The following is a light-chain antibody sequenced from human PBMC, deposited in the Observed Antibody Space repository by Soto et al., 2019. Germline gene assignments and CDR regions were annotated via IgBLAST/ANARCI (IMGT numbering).Light chain of an antibody. Sequence: QSLLTQPPSASGTPGQRVTISCSGTSSNIGSNVVYWYHQVPGTAPKILIYSTNHRPSGVPDRFSGSKSGTSASLAISGLQSEDEADYYCAAWDDILSVMMFGGGTKVTVL. CDR3: AAWDDILSVMM. J-gene: IGLJ3*02. CDR2: STN. CDR1: SSNIGSNV. V-gene: IGLV1-44*01.